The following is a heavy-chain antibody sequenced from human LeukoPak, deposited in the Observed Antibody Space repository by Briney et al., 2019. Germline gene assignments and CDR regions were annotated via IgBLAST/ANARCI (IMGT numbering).Heavy chain of an antibody. CDR2: IVVGSGST. CDR3: AADPTYYYGSGSYFDY. Sequence: GASVKVSCKASGFXFTSSAVQWVRQARGQRLEWIGWIVVGSGSTNYAQKFQERVTITRDMSTSTAYMELSSLRSEDTAVYYCAADPTYYYGSGSYFDYWGQGTLVTVSS. V-gene: IGHV1-58*01. CDR1: GFXFTSSA. D-gene: IGHD3-10*01. J-gene: IGHJ4*02.